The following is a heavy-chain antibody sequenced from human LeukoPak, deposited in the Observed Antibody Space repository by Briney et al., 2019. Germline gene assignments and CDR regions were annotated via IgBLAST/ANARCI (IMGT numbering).Heavy chain of an antibody. CDR3: ARDSAYYDFWSGLEPTFMDV. CDR2: IYYSGST. D-gene: IGHD3-3*01. CDR1: GGSISSYY. J-gene: IGHJ6*04. V-gene: IGHV4-59*01. Sequence: SETLSLTCTVSGGSISSYYWSWIRQPPGKGLEWIGYIYYSGSTNYNPSLKSRVTISVDTSKNQFSLKLSSVTAADTAVYYCARDSAYYDFWSGLEPTFMDVWGKGTTVTVST.